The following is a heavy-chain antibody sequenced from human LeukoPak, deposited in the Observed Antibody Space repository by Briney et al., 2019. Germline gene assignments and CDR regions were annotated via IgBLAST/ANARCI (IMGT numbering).Heavy chain of an antibody. V-gene: IGHV4-59*12. Sequence: SETLSLTCTVSGGSISSYYWSWIRQSPGKGLEWIGYIYNSGNTNYNPSLKSRVTISVDTSKSQFSLKLSSVTAADTAVYYCAREGGGYYPYYYMDVWGKGTTVTVSS. D-gene: IGHD3-10*01. J-gene: IGHJ6*03. CDR1: GGSISSYY. CDR2: IYNSGNT. CDR3: AREGGGYYPYYYMDV.